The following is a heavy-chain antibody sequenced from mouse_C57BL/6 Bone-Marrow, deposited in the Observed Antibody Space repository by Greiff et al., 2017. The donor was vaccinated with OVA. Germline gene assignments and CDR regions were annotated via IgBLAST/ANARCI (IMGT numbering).Heavy chain of an antibody. CDR2: INSDGGST. Sequence: EVNVVESGGGLVQPGESLKLSCESNEYEFPSHDMSWVRKTPEKRLELVAAINSDGGSTYYPDTMERRFIISRDNTKKTLYLQMSSLRSEDTALYYCARRNYGSSHGYFDVWGTGTTVTVSS. J-gene: IGHJ1*03. CDR1: EYEFPSHD. CDR3: ARRNYGSSHGYFDV. V-gene: IGHV5-2*01. D-gene: IGHD1-1*01.